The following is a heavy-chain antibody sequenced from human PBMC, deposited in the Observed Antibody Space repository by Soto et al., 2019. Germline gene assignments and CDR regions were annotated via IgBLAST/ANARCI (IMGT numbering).Heavy chain of an antibody. J-gene: IGHJ4*02. CDR2: IYHSGST. D-gene: IGHD1-1*01. Sequence: PSETLSLTCTVSGGSISSYYWSWIRQPPGKGLEWIGSIYHSGSTYYNPSLKSRVTISVDTSKNRFSLKMSSVTAADTAVYYCARLRQLGELDYWGQGTLVTVSS. V-gene: IGHV4-59*08. CDR1: GGSISSYY. CDR3: ARLRQLGELDY.